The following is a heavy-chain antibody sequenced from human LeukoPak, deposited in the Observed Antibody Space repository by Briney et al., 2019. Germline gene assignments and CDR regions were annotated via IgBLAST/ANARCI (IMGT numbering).Heavy chain of an antibody. V-gene: IGHV3-43*02. CDR3: AKGLRGVKEIDY. J-gene: IGHJ4*02. Sequence: SLISGGGGSTYYADSVKGRFTISRDNSKNSLYLQMNSLRTEDTALYYCAKGLRGVKEIDYWGQGTLVTVSS. CDR2: ISGGGGST. D-gene: IGHD3-16*01.